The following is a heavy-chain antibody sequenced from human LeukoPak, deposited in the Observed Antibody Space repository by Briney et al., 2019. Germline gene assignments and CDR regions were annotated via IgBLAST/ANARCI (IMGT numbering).Heavy chain of an antibody. CDR1: GYSFTSYW. J-gene: IGHJ4*02. CDR2: VYPGDSET. D-gene: IGHD2-2*01. V-gene: IGHV5-51*01. Sequence: HGESLKISCKRSGYSFTSYWIAGVRQMPGKGLEWMGMVYPGDSETRYSPSFQGQVTISADNSITAAYLRWSSLKASDSAMYYCARHDGRRCTGSSCYGGSDSWGQGALVSVSS. CDR3: ARHDGRRCTGSSCYGGSDS.